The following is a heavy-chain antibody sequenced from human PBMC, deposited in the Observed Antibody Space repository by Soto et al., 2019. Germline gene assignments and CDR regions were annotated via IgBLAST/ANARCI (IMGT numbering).Heavy chain of an antibody. J-gene: IGHJ6*02. Sequence: GWSLRLSCAASGFTFSSYSLNWVRQAPGKGLEWVSSISSSSSYIYYADSVKGRFTISRDNAKNSLYLKMNSLRAEDTAVHYCAISERVRYSSSPGGFWEYYGMDVGGPGPTVTVSS. CDR3: AISERVRYSSSPGGFWEYYGMDV. V-gene: IGHV3-21*01. CDR1: GFTFSSYS. CDR2: ISSSSSYI. D-gene: IGHD6-6*01.